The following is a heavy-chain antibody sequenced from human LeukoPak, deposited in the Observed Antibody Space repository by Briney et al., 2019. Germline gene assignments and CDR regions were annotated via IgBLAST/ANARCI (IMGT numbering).Heavy chain of an antibody. D-gene: IGHD4-11*01. V-gene: IGHV4-34*01. CDR1: GGSFSGYY. CDR3: ARGRTVTTALGYYYYYMDV. Sequence: PSETLSLTCAVYGGSFSGYYWSWIRQPPGKGLEWIGEINHSGSTNYNPSLKSRVTISVATSKNQFSLKLSSVTAADTAVYYCARGRTVTTALGYYYYYMDVWGKGTTVTVSS. J-gene: IGHJ6*03. CDR2: INHSGST.